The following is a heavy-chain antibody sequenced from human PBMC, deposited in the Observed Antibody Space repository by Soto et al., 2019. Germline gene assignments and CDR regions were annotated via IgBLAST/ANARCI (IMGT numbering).Heavy chain of an antibody. J-gene: IGHJ6*02. CDR3: AKDTLGRAAAAGYYYYYGMDV. CDR1: GFTFDDYA. V-gene: IGHV3-9*01. D-gene: IGHD6-13*01. Sequence: GGALRLSCAAPGFTFDDYAIHLVRPAPRKGLGWGSGISWNSGSIGYADSVKGRFTISRDNAKNSLYLQMNSLRAEDTALYYCAKDTLGRAAAAGYYYYYGMDVWGQGTTVTVSS. CDR2: ISWNSGSI.